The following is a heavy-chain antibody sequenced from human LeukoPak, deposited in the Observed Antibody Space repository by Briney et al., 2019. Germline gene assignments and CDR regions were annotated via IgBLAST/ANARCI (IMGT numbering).Heavy chain of an antibody. V-gene: IGHV4-59*01. CDR3: ARGGSGTYYHY. Sequence: SETLSLTCTVSGGSITSYHYSWIRQPPGKGLEWIGYIYYSGSTNYNPSLKSRVTVSVDTSKNQFSLKLSSVTAADTAVYYCARGGSGTYYHYWGQGTLVTVSS. CDR2: IYYSGST. CDR1: GGSITSYH. J-gene: IGHJ4*02. D-gene: IGHD1-26*01.